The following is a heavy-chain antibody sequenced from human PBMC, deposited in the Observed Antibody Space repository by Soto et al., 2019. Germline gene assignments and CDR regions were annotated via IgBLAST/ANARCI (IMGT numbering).Heavy chain of an antibody. D-gene: IGHD3-16*01. Sequence: QVQLQQWGAGLLKPSETLSLTCAVDSGSFSTXXXXXXRQPPGKGLEWIGEIHPSGDTDYNPSLSNRVXISLDTSKXXXSLXXXSVTAADTAVYFCSRGRDPHKGGRTWGQGTLVTVSS. J-gene: IGHJ5*02. CDR1: SGSFSTXX. CDR2: IHPSGDT. CDR3: SRGRDPHKGGRT. V-gene: IGHV4-34*02.